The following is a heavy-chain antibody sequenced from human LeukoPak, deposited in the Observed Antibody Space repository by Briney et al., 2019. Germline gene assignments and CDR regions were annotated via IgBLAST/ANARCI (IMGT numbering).Heavy chain of an antibody. J-gene: IGHJ4*02. V-gene: IGHV1-8*01. Sequence: GASVKVSCRASGYTFTTYDMHWVRQATRQGLEWMGWMNPHSGNTGYAPKFQDRITLTRVTSINTAYMELSSLTSEDSGVYYCARAPFPGDFWGQGTLVTVSS. D-gene: IGHD3-10*01. CDR3: ARAPFPGDF. CDR1: GYTFTTYD. CDR2: MNPHSGNT.